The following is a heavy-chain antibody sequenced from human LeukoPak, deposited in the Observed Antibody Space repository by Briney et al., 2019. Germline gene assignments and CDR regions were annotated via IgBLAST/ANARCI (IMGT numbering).Heavy chain of an antibody. CDR2: IRYDGSKK. CDR1: GFIFSSYG. V-gene: IGHV3-30*02. CDR3: AKGRGLSYDYGVDY. D-gene: IGHD4-17*01. J-gene: IGHJ4*02. Sequence: GGSLRLSCAASGFIFSSYGMHWVRQAPGKGLEWVAFIRYDGSKKYYADSVKGRFTISRDNSKNTLYLQMNSLRAEDMALYYCAKGRGLSYDYGVDYWGQGTLVTVSS.